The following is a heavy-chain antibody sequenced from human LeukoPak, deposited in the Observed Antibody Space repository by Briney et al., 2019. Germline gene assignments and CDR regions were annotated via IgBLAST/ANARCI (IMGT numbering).Heavy chain of an antibody. CDR3: ARLEWLLSPGWFDP. Sequence: SETLSLTCSVAGGSIINYYWSWIRQSAGTGLEWVGRIYITGSTTYNPSLQSRLSMSVDTSKNQFSLRLSSVTAADTAVYYCARLEWLLSPGWFDPWGQGTLVTVSS. V-gene: IGHV4-4*07. D-gene: IGHD3-3*01. CDR1: GGSIINYY. J-gene: IGHJ5*02. CDR2: IYITGST.